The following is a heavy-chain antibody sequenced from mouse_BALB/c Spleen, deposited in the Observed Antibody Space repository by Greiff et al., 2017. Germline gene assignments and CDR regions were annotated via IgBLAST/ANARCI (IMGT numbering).Heavy chain of an antibody. V-gene: IGHV14-3*02. J-gene: IGHJ2*01. CDR2: IDPANGNT. CDR3: ASTEYGNLFDY. Sequence: EVQLQQSGAELVKPGASVKLSCTASGFNIKDTYMHWVKQRPEQGLEWIGRIDPANGNTQYDPKFQGKATITADTSSNTAYLQLSSLTSEDTAVYYCASTEYGNLFDYWGQGTTLTVSS. CDR1: GFNIKDTY. D-gene: IGHD2-10*02.